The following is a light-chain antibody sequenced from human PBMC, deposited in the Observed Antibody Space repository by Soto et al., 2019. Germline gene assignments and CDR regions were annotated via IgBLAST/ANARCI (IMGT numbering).Light chain of an antibody. J-gene: IGLJ2*01. CDR1: NIRTKS. V-gene: IGLV3-21*02. Sequence: SYELTQPPSVSVAPGQTATITCGGSNIRTKSVHWCRQRPGQAPVLVVYDDRDRPSGIPERFSGSNSGNTATLTISKVEPGDEADYYCQVWDSLAGVFGGGTKLTVL. CDR2: DDR. CDR3: QVWDSLAGV.